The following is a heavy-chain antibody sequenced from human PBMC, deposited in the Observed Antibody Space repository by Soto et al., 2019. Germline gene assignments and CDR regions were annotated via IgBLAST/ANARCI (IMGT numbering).Heavy chain of an antibody. J-gene: IGHJ6*02. CDR3: ARDRIAWPQSRYYGMEV. Sequence: SVKVSCKASGGTFSSYAISWVRQAPGQGLEWMGGSIPIFGTANYAQKFQGRVTITADESPSTAYMELSSLRSEDTAVYYCARDRIAWPQSRYYGMEVWGQGTTVTVSS. CDR2: SIPIFGTA. CDR1: GGTFSSYA. V-gene: IGHV1-69*13. D-gene: IGHD3-16*02.